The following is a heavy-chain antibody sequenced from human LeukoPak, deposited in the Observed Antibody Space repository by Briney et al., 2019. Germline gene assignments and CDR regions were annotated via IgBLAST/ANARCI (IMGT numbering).Heavy chain of an antibody. CDR3: ARGMTGSYFGHFDY. CDR1: GFTFSSYG. J-gene: IGHJ4*02. CDR2: MSSSGGTI. V-gene: IGHV3-48*04. Sequence: PGGSLRLSCAASGFTFSSYGMHWVRQAPGKGLEWVSYMSSSGGTIYSADSVKGRFTISRDNGKNSLYLQMNSLRAEDTAVYYCARGMTGSYFGHFDYWGQGTLVTVSS. D-gene: IGHD1-26*01.